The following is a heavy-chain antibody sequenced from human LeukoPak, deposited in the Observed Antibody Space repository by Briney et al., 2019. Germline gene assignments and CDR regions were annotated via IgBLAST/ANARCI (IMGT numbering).Heavy chain of an antibody. CDR3: ARDFLRDYGDPFDS. CDR1: GGSISSSSYY. Sequence: KASETLSLTCTDSGGSISSSSYYWGWIRQPPGKGLEWIGSIYYSGSTYYNPSLKSRLTISVDTSKSHFSLKLTSVTAADTAVYYCARDFLRDYGDPFDSWGQGTLVTVSS. CDR2: IYYSGST. D-gene: IGHD4-17*01. J-gene: IGHJ4*02. V-gene: IGHV4-39*07.